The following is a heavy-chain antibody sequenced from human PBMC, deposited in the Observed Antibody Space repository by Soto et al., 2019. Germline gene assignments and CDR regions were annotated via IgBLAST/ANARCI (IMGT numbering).Heavy chain of an antibody. D-gene: IGHD3-9*01. CDR3: ARGNDILTGYYRDSGTYYYYMDV. CDR2: INPNSGGT. V-gene: IGHV1-2*04. J-gene: IGHJ6*03. CDR1: GYTFTGYY. Sequence: ASVKVSCKASGYTFTGYYMHWVRQAPGQGLEWMGWINPNSGGTNYAQKFQGWVTMTRDTSISTAYMELSRLRSDDTAVYYCARGNDILTGYYRDSGTYYYYMDVWGKGTTVTV.